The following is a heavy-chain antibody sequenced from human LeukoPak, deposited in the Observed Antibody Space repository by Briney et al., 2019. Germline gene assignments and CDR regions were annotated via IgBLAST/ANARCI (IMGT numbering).Heavy chain of an antibody. CDR3: ARDKAVAGHLADY. Sequence: ASVKVSCKASGYTFTSYDINWVRQATGQGLEWMGWMNPNSGNTGYAQKFQGRVTMTRDTSTSTVYMELSSLRSEDTAVYYCARDKAVAGHLADYWGQGTLVTVSS. J-gene: IGHJ4*02. CDR1: GYTFTSYD. D-gene: IGHD6-19*01. CDR2: MNPNSGNT. V-gene: IGHV1-8*01.